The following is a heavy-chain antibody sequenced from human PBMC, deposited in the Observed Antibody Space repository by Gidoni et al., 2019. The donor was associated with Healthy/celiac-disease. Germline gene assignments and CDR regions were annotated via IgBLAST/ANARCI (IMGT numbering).Heavy chain of an antibody. D-gene: IGHD3-10*01. J-gene: IGHJ4*02. CDR1: GFTFSDYY. CDR3: ARDLGVRVDY. Sequence: QVQLVEYGGGLVKPGGALRLACAASGFTFSDYYMSWIRQAPGKGLEWVSYISSSSSYTNYADSVKGRFTISRDNAKNSLYLQMTSLRAEDTAVYYCARDLGVRVDYWGQGTLVTVSS. CDR2: ISSSSSYT. V-gene: IGHV3-11*05.